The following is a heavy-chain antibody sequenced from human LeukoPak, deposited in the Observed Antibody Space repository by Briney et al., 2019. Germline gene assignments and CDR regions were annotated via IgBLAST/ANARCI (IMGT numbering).Heavy chain of an antibody. CDR1: GFTFSSYA. J-gene: IGHJ4*02. Sequence: GSLRLSCAASGFTFSSYAMHWVRQAPGKGLEWVAVISYDGSNKYYADSVKGRFTISRDNSKNTLYPQMNSLRAEDTAVYYCARGAVAGDYWGQGTLVTVSS. CDR2: ISYDGSNK. D-gene: IGHD6-19*01. CDR3: ARGAVAGDY. V-gene: IGHV3-30-3*01.